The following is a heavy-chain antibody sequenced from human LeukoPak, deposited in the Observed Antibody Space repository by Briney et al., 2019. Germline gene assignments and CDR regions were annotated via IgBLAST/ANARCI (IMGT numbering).Heavy chain of an antibody. Sequence: GGSLRLSCAASGFTFSSFWMHWVRQTPEKGLVWVSRINSDGSSTSYADSVRDRFTISRDNAKNTLYLQMDSLRADDTAVYYCARGWELRPDYWGQGTLVTVSS. J-gene: IGHJ4*02. CDR3: ARGWELRPDY. CDR1: GFTFSSFW. D-gene: IGHD1-26*01. V-gene: IGHV3-74*01. CDR2: INSDGSST.